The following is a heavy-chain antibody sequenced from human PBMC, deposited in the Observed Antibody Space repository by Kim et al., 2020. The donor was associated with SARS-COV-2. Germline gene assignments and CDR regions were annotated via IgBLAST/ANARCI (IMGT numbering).Heavy chain of an antibody. J-gene: IGHJ6*02. V-gene: IGHV3-72*01. CDR3: TRGGYGKLGNYYYGMDV. Sequence: SVKGRFTISRDDSKNSMFLQMNSLKAEDTAVYYCTRGGYGKLGNYYYGMDVWGQGTTVTVSS. D-gene: IGHD2-15*01.